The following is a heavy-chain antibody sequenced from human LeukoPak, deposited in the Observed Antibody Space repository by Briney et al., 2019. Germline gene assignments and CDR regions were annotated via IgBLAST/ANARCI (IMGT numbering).Heavy chain of an antibody. D-gene: IGHD2-2*01. J-gene: IGHJ6*03. CDR2: ISGYNGNT. CDR1: GYNFTIYG. V-gene: IGHV1-18*01. CDR3: ARCSSYCSSASCLAYFYYYYMDV. Sequence: ASVTVSCKASGYNFTIYGISWVRHAPGQGLEWMGWISGYNGNTNNAQNLQGRVTMTTDTSTSTAYMELRSLRSDDTAVYYCARCSSYCSSASCLAYFYYYYMDVWGKGTTVAVSS.